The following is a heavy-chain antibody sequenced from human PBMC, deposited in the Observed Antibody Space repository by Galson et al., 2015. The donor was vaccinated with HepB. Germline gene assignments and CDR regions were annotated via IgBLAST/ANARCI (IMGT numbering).Heavy chain of an antibody. J-gene: IGHJ4*02. Sequence: SLRLSCAVSGFSFSNYWMTWVRQAPGKGPEWVANIKQDGSEQYYVGSVKGRFTISRDNAKNSLYLQMNSLGAEDTAVYYCAGDRLHGGAPTLDYWGQGALVTVSS. D-gene: IGHD2-21*01. CDR1: GFSFSNYW. CDR2: IKQDGSEQ. V-gene: IGHV3-7*03. CDR3: AGDRLHGGAPTLDY.